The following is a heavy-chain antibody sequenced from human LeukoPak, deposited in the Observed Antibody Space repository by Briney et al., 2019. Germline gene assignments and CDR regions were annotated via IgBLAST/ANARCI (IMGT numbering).Heavy chain of an antibody. CDR1: GFTISNNY. D-gene: IGHD5-12*01. CDR2: ISSGGGT. Sequence: GGSLRLSCAASGFTISNNYMNWVRQAPGKGLEWVSVISSGGGTYYADSVKGRFTISRDNSKNTLYLQMNSLRAEDTAVYYCARSSGYDYESWGQGTLVTVSS. CDR3: ARSSGYDYES. V-gene: IGHV3-66*01. J-gene: IGHJ5*02.